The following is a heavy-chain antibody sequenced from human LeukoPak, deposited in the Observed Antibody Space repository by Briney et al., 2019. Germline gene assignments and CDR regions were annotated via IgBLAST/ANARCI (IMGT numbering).Heavy chain of an antibody. Sequence: PSETLSLTCAVYGGSFSGYLWSWIRQPPGKGLEWIGEINHSGSTNYNPSLKSRVTTSIDTSKNQFSLRLSSVTAADTAVYYCARGRIVTAARYNYFDPWGQGTLVTVSS. CDR1: GGSFSGYL. V-gene: IGHV4-34*01. J-gene: IGHJ5*02. CDR2: INHSGST. CDR3: ARGRIVTAARYNYFDP. D-gene: IGHD2-2*01.